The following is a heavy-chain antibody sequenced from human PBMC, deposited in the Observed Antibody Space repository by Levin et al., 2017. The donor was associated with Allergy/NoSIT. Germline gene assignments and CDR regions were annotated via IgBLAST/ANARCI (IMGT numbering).Heavy chain of an antibody. CDR1: GGSFSGYY. J-gene: IGHJ4*02. Sequence: SETLSLTCAVYGGSFSGYYWSWIRQPPGKGLEWIGEINHSGSTNYNPSLKSRVTISVDTSKNQFSLKLSSVTAADTAVYYCARAYDSSGYTFDYWGQGTLVTVSS. D-gene: IGHD3-22*01. V-gene: IGHV4-34*01. CDR2: INHSGST. CDR3: ARAYDSSGYTFDY.